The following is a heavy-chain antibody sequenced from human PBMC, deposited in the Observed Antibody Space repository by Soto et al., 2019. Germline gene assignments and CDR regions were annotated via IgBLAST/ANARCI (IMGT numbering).Heavy chain of an antibody. CDR3: AVLIEFSSSSYFDY. J-gene: IGHJ4*02. Sequence: YGPTLVNPTPTLTLTCTFSGFSLITSGVGVGWTRKTPGKALEWLALIYWDDDKRYSPSLKSRLTITKDTSKNQVVLTMTNMDPVDTGTYYCAVLIEFSSSSYFDYWGQGAMVTVSS. D-gene: IGHD6-6*01. CDR2: IYWDDDK. CDR1: GFSLITSGVG. V-gene: IGHV2-5*02.